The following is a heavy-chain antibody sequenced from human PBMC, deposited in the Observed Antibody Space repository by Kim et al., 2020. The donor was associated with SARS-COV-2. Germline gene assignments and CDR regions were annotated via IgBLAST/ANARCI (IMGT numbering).Heavy chain of an antibody. CDR2: ISSSSSYT. J-gene: IGHJ6*02. Sequence: GGSLRLSCAASGFTFSDYYMSWIRQAPGKGLEWVSYISSSSSYTNYADSVKGRFTISRDNAKNSLYLQMNSLRAEDTAVYYCARDHSTYYYDSSGYYRALTTEYYYYGMDVCGQGTTVTVSS. CDR3: ARDHSTYYYDSSGYYRALTTEYYYYGMDV. CDR1: GFTFSDYY. V-gene: IGHV3-11*05. D-gene: IGHD3-22*01.